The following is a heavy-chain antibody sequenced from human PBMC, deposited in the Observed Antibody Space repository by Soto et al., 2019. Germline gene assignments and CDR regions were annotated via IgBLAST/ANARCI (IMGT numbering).Heavy chain of an antibody. CDR3: ARRAVTTYYYYYYGMDV. D-gene: IGHD4-17*01. CDR2: INHSGST. J-gene: IGHJ6*02. V-gene: IGHV4-34*01. CDR1: GGAFMGYD. Sequence: LETLSHTSAVYGGAFMGYDWSWIRPPPGKGLEWIGEINHSGSTNYNPSLKSRVTISVDTSKNQFSLKLSSVTAADTAVYYCARRAVTTYYYYYYGMDVWGQGTTVTVSS.